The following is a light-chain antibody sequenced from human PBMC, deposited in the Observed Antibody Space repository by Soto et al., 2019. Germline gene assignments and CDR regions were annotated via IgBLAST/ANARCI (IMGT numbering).Light chain of an antibody. CDR3: CSYAGSYTFEV. Sequence: QSVLTQPRSVSGSPGQSVTISCTGTSSDVGGYNYVSWYQQHPGKAPKHMIYDVSKRPSGVPDRFSGSKSGNTASLTISGLQAEDEADYYCCSYAGSYTFEVFGTGTKVTVL. CDR2: DVS. CDR1: SSDVGGYNY. V-gene: IGLV2-11*01. J-gene: IGLJ1*01.